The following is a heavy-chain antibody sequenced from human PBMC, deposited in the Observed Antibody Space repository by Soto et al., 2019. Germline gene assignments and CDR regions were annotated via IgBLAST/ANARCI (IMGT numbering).Heavy chain of an antibody. CDR1: GYTFTSYG. CDR3: ARDPSGDSSGYLSVYFDD. V-gene: IGHV1-18*01. CDR2: ISAYNGNT. Sequence: GASVKVSCKASGYTFTSYGISWVRQAPGQGLEWMGWISAYNGNTNYAQKLQGRVTMTTDTSTSTAYMELRSLRSDDTAVYYCARDPSGDSSGYLSVYFDDWGQGTLVTVSS. J-gene: IGHJ4*02. D-gene: IGHD3-22*01.